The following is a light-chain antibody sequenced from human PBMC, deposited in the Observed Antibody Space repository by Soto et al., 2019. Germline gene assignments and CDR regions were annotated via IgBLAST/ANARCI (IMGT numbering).Light chain of an antibody. V-gene: IGKV3-11*01. CDR3: QQRRNWLLS. CDR1: QSVRSY. Sequence: EVVLTQSPATLSLSPGESATLSCRASQSVRSYLAWYQQKPGQAPRLLIYGASNMATGIPARFSGSGSGTDFTVTMSSLEPEDFEVYYCQQRRNWLLSFGAGTKVDIK. J-gene: IGKJ3*01. CDR2: GAS.